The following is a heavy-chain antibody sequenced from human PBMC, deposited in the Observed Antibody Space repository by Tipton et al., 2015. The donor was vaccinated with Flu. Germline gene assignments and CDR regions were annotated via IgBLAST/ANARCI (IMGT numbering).Heavy chain of an antibody. CDR1: GFIFDSSD. CDR2: IQFHGGNQ. V-gene: IGHV3-30*02. J-gene: IGHJ4*02. Sequence: SLRLSCVASGFIFDSSDMHWVRQAPGKGLEWVAFIQFHGGNQHYADSVKGRFTISRDNAKNTLYLQMNSLRAEDTAVYYCAKMMKSTVGTASDYWGQGTPVTVSS. D-gene: IGHD4-23*01. CDR3: AKMMKSTVGTASDY.